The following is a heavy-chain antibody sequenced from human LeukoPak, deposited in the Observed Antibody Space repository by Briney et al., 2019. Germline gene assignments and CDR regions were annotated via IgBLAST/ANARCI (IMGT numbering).Heavy chain of an antibody. CDR3: ARGVLYYGSGSHLDY. D-gene: IGHD3-10*01. V-gene: IGHV3-7*01. CDR2: IKQDGSEK. CDR1: GFTFSSYW. J-gene: IGHJ4*02. Sequence: GGSLRLSCAASGFTFSSYWMSWVRQAPGKGLEWVANIKQDGSEKYYVDSVKGRFTISRDSAKKTLYLQMNSLRAEDTAVYYCARGVLYYGSGSHLDYWGQGTLVTVSS.